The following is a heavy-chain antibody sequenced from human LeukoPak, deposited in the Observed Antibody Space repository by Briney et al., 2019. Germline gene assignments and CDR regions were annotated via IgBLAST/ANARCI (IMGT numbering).Heavy chain of an antibody. D-gene: IGHD1-26*01. CDR1: GFTFSIYA. V-gene: IGHV3-23*01. Sequence: PGGSLRLSCAASGFTFSIYAMSWVRQAPGKGLEWVSAIGDTTYYADPVEGRFTISRDNSKNTLYLQMNSLRAEDAAIYYCAKAFAFVGANFFDYWGQGTLVTVSS. CDR2: IGDTT. CDR3: AKAFAFVGANFFDY. J-gene: IGHJ4*02.